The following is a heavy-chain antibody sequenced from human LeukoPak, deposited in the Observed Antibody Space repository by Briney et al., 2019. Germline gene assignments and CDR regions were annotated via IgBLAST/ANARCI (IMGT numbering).Heavy chain of an antibody. CDR3: ARDYSLGFDY. Sequence: QPGGSLRLSCAASGFTFSSHAMHWVRQAPGKGLEWVAAILYDGSNTYYADSVKGRFTISRDNSKIMLYLQMSSLRAEDTAVYYCARDYSLGFDYWGQGTLATVSS. D-gene: IGHD2-15*01. CDR2: ILYDGSNT. CDR1: GFTFSSHA. J-gene: IGHJ4*02. V-gene: IGHV3-30-3*01.